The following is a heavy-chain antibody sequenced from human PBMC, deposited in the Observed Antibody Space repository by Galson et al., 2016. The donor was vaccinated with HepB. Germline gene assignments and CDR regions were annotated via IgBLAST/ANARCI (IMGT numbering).Heavy chain of an antibody. CDR1: GFRFSSYA. V-gene: IGHV3-23*01. J-gene: IGHJ6*02. CDR2: TSGTSGVT. D-gene: IGHD2-15*01. Sequence: SLRLSCAASGFRFSSYAMSWVRQAPGKGLEWVSATSGTSGVTYYADSVRGRFTISRDNSKNTLYLQMNSLRAEDTAIYYCAPEDPDIVLVVAANGMGVWGLGTTVTVSS. CDR3: APEDPDIVLVVAANGMGV.